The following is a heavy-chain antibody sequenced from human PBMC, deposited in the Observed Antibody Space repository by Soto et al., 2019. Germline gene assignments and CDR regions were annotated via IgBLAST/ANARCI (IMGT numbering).Heavy chain of an antibody. Sequence: SETLSLTCAVYGGSFSGYYWSWIRQPPGKXLEWIGEINHSGSTNYNPSLKSRVTISVDTSKNQFSLKLSSVTAADTAVYYCARGSEYCSSTSCYTREFWFDPWGQGSLVTVSS. J-gene: IGHJ5*02. CDR2: INHSGST. D-gene: IGHD2-2*02. CDR3: ARGSEYCSSTSCYTREFWFDP. CDR1: GGSFSGYY. V-gene: IGHV4-34*01.